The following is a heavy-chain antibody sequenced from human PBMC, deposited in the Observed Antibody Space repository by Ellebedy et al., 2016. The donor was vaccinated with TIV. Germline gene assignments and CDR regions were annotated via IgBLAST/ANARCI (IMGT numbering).Heavy chain of an antibody. CDR3: ARDLLWASNYYASGPHYFQH. CDR1: GGSISSSSYY. D-gene: IGHD3-10*01. Sequence: SETLSLTCTVSGGSISSSSYYWGWIRQPPGKGLEWIGSFYYSGSTYYNPSLKSRVTISEDTSKNQFSLKLSSVTAADTAVYFCARDLLWASNYYASGPHYFQHWGQGTLVTVSS. J-gene: IGHJ1*01. V-gene: IGHV4-39*07. CDR2: FYYSGST.